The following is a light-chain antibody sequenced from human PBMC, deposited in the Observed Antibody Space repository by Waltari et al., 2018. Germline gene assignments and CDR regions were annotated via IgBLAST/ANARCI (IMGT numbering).Light chain of an antibody. V-gene: IGLV2-11*01. CDR2: DFV. CDR1: SSDVGNYNF. Sequence: QSALTQPRSVSGSPGQSVTISCSGTSSDVGNYNFFSWYQQTPGNAPKLLIYDFVNRPAGVPDRFAGSTSGNTASLTISGRQTEDEADYYCCSYAGSDTFVFGGGTQLTVL. J-gene: IGLJ7*01. CDR3: CSYAGSDTFV.